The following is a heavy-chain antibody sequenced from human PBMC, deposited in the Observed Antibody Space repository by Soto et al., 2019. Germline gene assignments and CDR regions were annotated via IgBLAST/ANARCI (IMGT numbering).Heavy chain of an antibody. J-gene: IGHJ6*03. V-gene: IGHV4-59*02. CDR3: AREFFWRSSSSPTFYYYLDV. Sequence: VQLQESGEGLVKPSETLSLTCTVSGGSVSSYHWTWIRQSPGQGLEWIGYIFYNGSTDYNPSLRSRAAISLSTSNRQVSLRLTPVTAADTAVYYCAREFFWRSSSSPTFYYYLDVWGKGATVTVSS. CDR2: IFYNGST. D-gene: IGHD6-6*01. CDR1: GGSVSSYH.